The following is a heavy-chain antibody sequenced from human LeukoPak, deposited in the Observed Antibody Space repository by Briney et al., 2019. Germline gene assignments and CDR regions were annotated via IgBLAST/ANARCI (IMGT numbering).Heavy chain of an antibody. Sequence: GGSLGPSCAAFGFTFSSFSMNWSRRPPGKGWEWFPSISSSSSYIYYADSVKGRFTISRDNAKNSLYLQMNSLRAEDTAVYYCARGDYSNYGGAFDIWGQGTMVTVSS. CDR1: GFTFSSFS. J-gene: IGHJ3*02. V-gene: IGHV3-21*01. CDR2: ISSSSSYI. D-gene: IGHD4-11*01. CDR3: ARGDYSNYGGAFDI.